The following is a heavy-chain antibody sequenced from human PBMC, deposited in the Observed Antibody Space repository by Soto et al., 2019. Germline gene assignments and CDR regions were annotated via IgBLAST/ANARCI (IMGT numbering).Heavy chain of an antibody. CDR3: TRGLFSGSYYSGGSYYFDS. J-gene: IGHJ4*02. CDR2: IYYSGTT. V-gene: IGHV4-59*01. D-gene: IGHD1-26*01. CDR1: GGSISTYY. Sequence: SETLSLTCTVSGGSISTYYWNWIRQPPGKGLEWIGYIYYSGTTNYSPSLKSRLTISVDTSKNQFSLKLDSVTAADTAVYYCTRGLFSGSYYSGGSYYFDSRGQRTMVTLSS.